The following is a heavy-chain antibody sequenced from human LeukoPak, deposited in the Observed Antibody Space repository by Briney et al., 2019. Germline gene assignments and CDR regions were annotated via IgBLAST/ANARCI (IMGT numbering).Heavy chain of an antibody. CDR2: ISGNGGAT. Sequence: GGSLRLSCAASGFAFSTYAMTWVRQAPGKGLEWVSAISGNGGATYYADSVKGRFTLSRDNSNNTLYLQMSSLRAEDTAIYYCAKDRGNFYGSGSYFPPGGDYWGQGTLVTVSS. J-gene: IGHJ4*02. V-gene: IGHV3-23*01. D-gene: IGHD3-10*01. CDR1: GFAFSTYA. CDR3: AKDRGNFYGSGSYFPPGGDY.